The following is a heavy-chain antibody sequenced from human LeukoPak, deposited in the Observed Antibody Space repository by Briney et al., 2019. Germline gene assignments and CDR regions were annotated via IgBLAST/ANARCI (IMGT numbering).Heavy chain of an antibody. Sequence: GGSLRLSCAASEFSFSSSGMHWVRQAPGKGLEWVTFIRNDGSKKYYADSVKGRFTISRDNSKNTPYLQMNSLRAEDTAVYYCAGNRGLGRDYWGQGTLVTVSS. J-gene: IGHJ4*02. CDR1: EFSFSSSG. CDR2: IRNDGSKK. CDR3: AGNRGLGRDY. D-gene: IGHD4-23*01. V-gene: IGHV3-30*02.